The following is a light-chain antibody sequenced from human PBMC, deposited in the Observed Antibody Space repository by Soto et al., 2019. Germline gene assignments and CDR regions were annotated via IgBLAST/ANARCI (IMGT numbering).Light chain of an antibody. CDR3: QQLHSYPLS. CDR2: TAS. CDR1: QDISGY. V-gene: IGKV1-9*01. J-gene: IGKJ4*01. Sequence: DIQLTQSPSFLSASVGDRVTITCRASQDISGYLAWYQQKPGKAPQLLIYTASTLQSGVPSRFSGSGSGTEFTLTISSLQHEDFATYYCQQLHSYPLSFGGGAKVEIK.